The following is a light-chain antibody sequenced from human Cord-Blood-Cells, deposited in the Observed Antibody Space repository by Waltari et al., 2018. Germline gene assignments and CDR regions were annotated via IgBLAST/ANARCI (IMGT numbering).Light chain of an antibody. Sequence: QSVLTQPPSVSGAPGQRVTISCTGSSSNIGAGYDVHWYQKLPGTAPKPLIYGNSNRPSAVPNRFSVSKSCTSASLAITGLQAEDEADYYCQSYDSSLSGVVFGGGTKLTVL. CDR3: QSYDSSLSGVV. CDR1: SSNIGAGYD. V-gene: IGLV1-40*01. CDR2: GNS. J-gene: IGLJ2*01.